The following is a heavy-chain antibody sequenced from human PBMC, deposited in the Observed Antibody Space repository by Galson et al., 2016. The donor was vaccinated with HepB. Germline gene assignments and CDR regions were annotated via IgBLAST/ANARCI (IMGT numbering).Heavy chain of an antibody. D-gene: IGHD3-10*01. CDR2: TYYRSKWDN. V-gene: IGHV6-1*01. Sequence: CAIPGDSVSSDSAAWNWIRQSPSRGLEWLGRTYYRSKWDNEYAVSVRSRMTINPDTSKNQFSRQLNSVTPGDTAVYYCARDTFGKDDYWGQGTLVTVSS. J-gene: IGHJ4*02. CDR3: ARDTFGKDDY. CDR1: GDSVSSDSAA.